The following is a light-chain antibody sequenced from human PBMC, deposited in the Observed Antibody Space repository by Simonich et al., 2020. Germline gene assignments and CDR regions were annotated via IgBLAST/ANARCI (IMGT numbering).Light chain of an antibody. CDR2: WAS. V-gene: IGKV4-1*01. CDR1: QSVLYSSNNKNY. Sequence: DIVMTQSTEPLAVSLGERATINCKFSQSVLYSSNNKNYLAWYQQKPGQPPKLLIYWASTRESGVPDRFSGSGSGTDFTLTISSLQAEDVAVYYCQQYYSTPFTFAPGTKVDIK. CDR3: QQYYSTPFT. J-gene: IGKJ3*01.